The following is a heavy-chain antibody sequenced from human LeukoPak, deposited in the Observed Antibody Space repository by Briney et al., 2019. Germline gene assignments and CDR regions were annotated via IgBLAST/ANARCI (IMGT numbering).Heavy chain of an antibody. D-gene: IGHD3-22*01. CDR2: IYYSGST. Sequence: SETLSLTCTVSGGSISSYYWSWIRQPPGKGLEWIGYIYYSGSTNYNPSLKSRVTISVDTSKNQFSLKLSSVTAADTAVYYCAREAGYYDSSDQPIWGQGTMVTVSS. J-gene: IGHJ3*02. V-gene: IGHV4-59*01. CDR3: AREAGYYDSSDQPI. CDR1: GGSISSYY.